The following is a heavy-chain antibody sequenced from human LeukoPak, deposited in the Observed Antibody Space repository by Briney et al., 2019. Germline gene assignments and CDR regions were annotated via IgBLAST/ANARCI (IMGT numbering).Heavy chain of an antibody. J-gene: IGHJ4*02. Sequence: ASVKVSCKASGYSFVGYGITWVRQAPGQGLEWMGWFNPENGNTNYAQKVQGRVTMTADTSTSTSYMELRSLRSDGTAVYYCAREHSSSWDQFDYWGQGTLVTVSS. D-gene: IGHD6-13*01. CDR2: FNPENGNT. V-gene: IGHV1-18*01. CDR1: GYSFVGYG. CDR3: AREHSSSWDQFDY.